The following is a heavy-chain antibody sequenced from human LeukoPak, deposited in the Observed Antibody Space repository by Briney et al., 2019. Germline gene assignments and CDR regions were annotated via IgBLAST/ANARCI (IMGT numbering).Heavy chain of an antibody. CDR2: SIPIFGSS. V-gene: IGHV1-69*13. D-gene: IGHD5-18*01. J-gene: IGHJ5*02. CDR3: ARVTHTELSPWLDP. Sequence: ASVKVSCKASGGTFNNYAINWVRQAPGQGREWMGGSIPIFGSSNYAQKFQGRVTITADESTTTAYIELTRMRPEDTAVYYCARVTHTELSPWLDPWGQGTLVPVPS. CDR1: GGTFNNYA.